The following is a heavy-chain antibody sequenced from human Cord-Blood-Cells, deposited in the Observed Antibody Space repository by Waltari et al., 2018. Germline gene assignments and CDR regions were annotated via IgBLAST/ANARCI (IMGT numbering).Heavy chain of an antibody. CDR1: GFTFGDYA. CDR2: TIGKGYGWTT. CDR3: ARDRGGNY. Sequence: EVQLVESGGGLVPPWRCLRLSCTASGFTFGDYAMSWVRQAPGEELEGVGFTIGKGYGWTTEYAWSVKGKFTVSRDDSKSIAYLEMDGLNTEDTAVYYCARDRGGNYWGQGTLVTGSS. V-gene: IGHV3-49*04. J-gene: IGHJ4*02.